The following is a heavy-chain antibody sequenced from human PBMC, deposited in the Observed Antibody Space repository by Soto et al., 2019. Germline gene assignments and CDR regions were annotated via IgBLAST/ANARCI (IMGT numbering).Heavy chain of an antibody. CDR3: ARWYGGSLDY. CDR2: IYYSGST. V-gene: IGHV4-59*01. CDR1: GGSISSYY. Sequence: SETLSLTCTVSGGSISSYYWSWIRQPPGKGLEWIGYIYYSGSTNYNPSLKSRVTISVDTSKNQFSLKLRSVTVADTAVYYCARWYGGSLDYWGQGTLVTVSS. D-gene: IGHD4-17*01. J-gene: IGHJ4*02.